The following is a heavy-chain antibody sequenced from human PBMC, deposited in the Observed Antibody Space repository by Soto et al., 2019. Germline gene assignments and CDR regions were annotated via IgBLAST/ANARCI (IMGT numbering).Heavy chain of an antibody. D-gene: IGHD3-22*01. CDR3: ATVGGYYYGAPYYFDY. Sequence: EVQLLESGGGLVQPGGSLRLSCAASGFTFTRSGMSWVRQAPGKGLEWVSGISGSGDRKLYADSVKGRFTISRDNSKNTLFLQMNSLRAEDTAVYYCATVGGYYYGAPYYFDYWGQGTLVTVSS. CDR2: ISGSGDRK. CDR1: GFTFTRSG. V-gene: IGHV3-23*01. J-gene: IGHJ4*02.